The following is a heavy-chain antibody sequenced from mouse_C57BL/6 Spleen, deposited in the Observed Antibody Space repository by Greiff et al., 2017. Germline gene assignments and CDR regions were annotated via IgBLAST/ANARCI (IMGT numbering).Heavy chain of an antibody. J-gene: IGHJ1*03. Sequence: EVQVVESGGGLVKPGGSLKLSCAASGFTFSDYGMHWVRQAPEKGLEWVAYISSGSSTLYYADTVKGRFTISRDNAKNTLFLQMTSLRSEDTAMYYCARTAGTTVVANWYFDVWGTGTTVTVSS. D-gene: IGHD1-1*01. CDR2: ISSGSSTL. CDR1: GFTFSDYG. V-gene: IGHV5-17*01. CDR3: ARTAGTTVVANWYFDV.